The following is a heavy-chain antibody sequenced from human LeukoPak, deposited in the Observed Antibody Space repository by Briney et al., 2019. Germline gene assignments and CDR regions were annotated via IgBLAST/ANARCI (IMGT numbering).Heavy chain of an antibody. CDR1: GGSISEYY. V-gene: IGHV4-34*01. J-gene: IGHJ4*02. CDR3: ARGRSSPLDY. Sequence: SETLSLTCAVYGGSISEYYWNWVRQSPVKGLEWIGEIYHIGNTNYNPSLKSRVTMSVDTSKNQFSLKLSSVTAADTAVYYCARGRSSPLDYWGQGTLVTVSS. CDR2: IYHIGNT.